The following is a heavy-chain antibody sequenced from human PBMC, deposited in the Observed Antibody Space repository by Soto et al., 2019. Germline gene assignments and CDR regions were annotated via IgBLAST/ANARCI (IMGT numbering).Heavy chain of an antibody. D-gene: IGHD3-3*01. CDR1: GGSISSGDYY. V-gene: IGHV4-30-4*01. CDR3: ARDNILGILYGGMDV. Sequence: SETLSLTCTVSGGSISSGDYYWSWMRQPPGKGLEWIGYIYYSGSTYYNPSLKSRVTISVDSSKIQFSLKLSSVTAADTAVYYCARDNILGILYGGMDVWGQGTTVTVSS. J-gene: IGHJ6*02. CDR2: IYYSGST.